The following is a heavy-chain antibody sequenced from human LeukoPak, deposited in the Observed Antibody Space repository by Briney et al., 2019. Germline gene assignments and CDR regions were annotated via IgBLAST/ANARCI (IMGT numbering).Heavy chain of an antibody. Sequence: PSETLSLTCTVSGGSISSYYWSWIRQPAGKGLEWIGRIYTSGSTNYNPSLKSRVTMSVDTSKNQFSLKLSSVTAADTAVYYCARGLGITFGGVIAATDAFYIWGQGTMVTVSS. J-gene: IGHJ3*02. CDR1: GGSISSYY. V-gene: IGHV4-4*07. D-gene: IGHD3-16*02. CDR2: IYTSGST. CDR3: ARGLGITFGGVIAATDAFYI.